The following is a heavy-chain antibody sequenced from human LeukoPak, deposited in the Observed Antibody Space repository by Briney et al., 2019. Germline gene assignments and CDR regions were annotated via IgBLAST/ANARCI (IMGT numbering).Heavy chain of an antibody. J-gene: IGHJ4*02. V-gene: IGHV4-34*01. Sequence: PSETLSLTCAVYGGSFSGYYWSWIRQPPGKGLEWIGEINHSGSTNYNPSLKSRVTIPVDTSKNQFSLKLSSVTAADTAVYYCARGRGSIAAAGTWYFDYWGQGTLVTVSS. D-gene: IGHD6-13*01. CDR1: GGSFSGYY. CDR3: ARGRGSIAAAGTWYFDY. CDR2: INHSGST.